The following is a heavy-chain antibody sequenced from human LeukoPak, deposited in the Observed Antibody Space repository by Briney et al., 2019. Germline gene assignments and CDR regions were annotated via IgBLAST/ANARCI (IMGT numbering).Heavy chain of an antibody. CDR2: ISYDGSNK. CDR3: AKDEPDFDY. J-gene: IGHJ4*02. Sequence: TGRSLRLSCAASGFTFSSYGMHWVRQAPGKGLEWVAVISYDGSNKYYADSVKGRFTISRDNSKSTLYLQMNSLRAEDTAVYYCAKDEPDFDYWGQGTLVTVSS. V-gene: IGHV3-30*18. CDR1: GFTFSSYG.